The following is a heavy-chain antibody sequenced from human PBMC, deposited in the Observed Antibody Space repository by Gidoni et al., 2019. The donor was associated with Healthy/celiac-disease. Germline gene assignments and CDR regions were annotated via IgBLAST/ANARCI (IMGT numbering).Heavy chain of an antibody. CDR3: AKATDIVVVPDYYYYMDV. J-gene: IGHJ6*03. Sequence: QVQLQESGPGLVKPSATLSLPCPVSGGPLRRCYWSWIRQPPGKGLEWIGYIYYSGSTNYNPSLKSRVTISVDTSKNQFSLKLSSVTAADTAVYYCAKATDIVVVPDYYYYMDVWGKGTTVTVSS. CDR2: IYYSGST. V-gene: IGHV4-59*01. D-gene: IGHD2-2*01. CDR1: GGPLRRCY.